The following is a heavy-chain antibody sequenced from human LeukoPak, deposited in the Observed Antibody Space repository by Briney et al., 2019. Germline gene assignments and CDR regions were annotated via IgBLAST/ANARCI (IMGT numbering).Heavy chain of an antibody. CDR1: GFTFSSYG. D-gene: IGHD6-19*01. CDR2: IRYDGSNK. CDR3: AKDASSGWYTDAFDI. V-gene: IGHV3-30*02. Sequence: PGGSLRLSCAVSGFTFSSYGMHWVRQAPGKGLEWVAFIRYDGSNKYYADSVKGRFTISRDNSKNTLYLQMNSLRAEDTAVYYCAKDASSGWYTDAFDIWGQGTMVTVSS. J-gene: IGHJ3*02.